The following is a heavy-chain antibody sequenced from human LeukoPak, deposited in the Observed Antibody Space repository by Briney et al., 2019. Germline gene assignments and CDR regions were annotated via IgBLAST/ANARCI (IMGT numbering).Heavy chain of an antibody. J-gene: IGHJ6*03. Sequence: GGSLRLSCAASGFSFSNYVMTWVRQAPGKGLEWVSMISGSGESTTYADSVKGRFTISRDNSKNTLYLQMNSLRAEDTAVYYCAKCGCSGGSCYYYYYYMDVWGKGTTVTISS. V-gene: IGHV3-23*01. CDR3: AKCGCSGGSCYYYYYYMDV. CDR1: GFSFSNYV. D-gene: IGHD2-15*01. CDR2: ISGSGEST.